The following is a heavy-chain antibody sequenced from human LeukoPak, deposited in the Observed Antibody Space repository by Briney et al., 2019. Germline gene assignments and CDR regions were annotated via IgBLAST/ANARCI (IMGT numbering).Heavy chain of an antibody. CDR3: ATPYNWNDPEVVGAFDI. Sequence: ASVKVSCKASGYTFTCYYMHWVRQAPGKGLEWMGGFDPEDGETIYAQKFQGRVTMTEDTSTDTAYMELSSLRSEDTAVYYCATPYNWNDPEVVGAFDIWGQGTMVTVSS. V-gene: IGHV1-24*01. J-gene: IGHJ3*02. CDR1: GYTFTCYY. CDR2: FDPEDGET. D-gene: IGHD1-1*01.